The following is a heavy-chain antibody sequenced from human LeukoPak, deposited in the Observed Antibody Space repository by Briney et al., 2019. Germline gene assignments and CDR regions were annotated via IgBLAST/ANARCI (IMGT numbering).Heavy chain of an antibody. D-gene: IGHD6-13*01. J-gene: IGHJ4*02. CDR1: GGSISSYY. CDR3: ARDPGVAAAGGNFDY. CDR2: IYYSGST. V-gene: IGHV4-59*01. Sequence: PSETLSLTCTVSGGSISSYYWSWIRQPPGKGLEWIGYIYYSGSTNYNPSLKSRVTISVDTSKNQFSLKLSSVTAADTAVYYCARDPGVAAAGGNFDYWGQGTLVTVSS.